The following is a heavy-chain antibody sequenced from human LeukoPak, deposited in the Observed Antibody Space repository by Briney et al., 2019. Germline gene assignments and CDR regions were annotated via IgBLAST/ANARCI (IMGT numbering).Heavy chain of an antibody. CDR2: IYYSGST. CDR1: GGSISSSSYY. J-gene: IGHJ5*02. V-gene: IGHV4-39*07. Sequence: PSETLSLTCTVSGGSISSSSYYWGWFRQPPGKGLEWIGNIYYSGSTYYNPSLKSRVTISVDTSKNQFSLMVTSVTAADTAVYYCARGGYYGSGNDFRFDPWGQGTLVTVSS. CDR3: ARGGYYGSGNDFRFDP. D-gene: IGHD3-10*01.